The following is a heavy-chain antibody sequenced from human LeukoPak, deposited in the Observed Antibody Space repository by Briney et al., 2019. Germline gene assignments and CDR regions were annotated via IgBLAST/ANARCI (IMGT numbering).Heavy chain of an antibody. Sequence: TGGSLRLXCTASGFTFSGSALHWVRQPSGKGLEWIARIRRKGNNYVTAYAASVRGRFTISRDDSETTTFLQMNSLKIEDTALYYCTPGYAGNSDYYYYMDVWGKGTTVAVSS. CDR1: GFTFSGSA. CDR3: TPGYAGNSDYYYYMDV. V-gene: IGHV3-73*01. D-gene: IGHD2-2*01. CDR2: IRRKGNNYVT. J-gene: IGHJ6*03.